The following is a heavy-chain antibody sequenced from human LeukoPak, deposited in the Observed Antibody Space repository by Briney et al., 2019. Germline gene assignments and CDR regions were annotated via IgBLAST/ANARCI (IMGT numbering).Heavy chain of an antibody. Sequence: SETLSLTCTVSGGSISSSSYYWGWIRQPPGKGLEWIGSIYYSGSTYYNPSLKSRVTMSVDTSKNQFSLKLSSVTAADTAVYYCARGFPFDYSSGWYYAFDIWGQGTMVTVSS. J-gene: IGHJ3*02. D-gene: IGHD6-19*01. CDR3: ARGFPFDYSSGWYYAFDI. CDR1: GGSISSSSYY. CDR2: IYYSGST. V-gene: IGHV4-39*07.